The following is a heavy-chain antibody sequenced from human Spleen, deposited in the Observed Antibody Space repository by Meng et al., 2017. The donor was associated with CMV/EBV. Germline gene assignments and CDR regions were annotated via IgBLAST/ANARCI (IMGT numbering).Heavy chain of an antibody. Sequence: GESLKISCAASGFTFDDYGMSWVRQAPGKGLEWVSSINWNGGSTGYADSVKGRFTISRDNAKNSLYLQMNSLRAEDTAVYYCARESSRRDDAFDIWGQGTMVPVS. J-gene: IGHJ3*02. D-gene: IGHD6-6*01. CDR2: INWNGGST. CDR3: ARESSRRDDAFDI. V-gene: IGHV3-20*04. CDR1: GFTFDDYG.